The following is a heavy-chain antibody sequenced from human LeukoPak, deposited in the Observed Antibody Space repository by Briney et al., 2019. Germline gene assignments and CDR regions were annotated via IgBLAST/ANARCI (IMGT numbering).Heavy chain of an antibody. Sequence: PGGSLRLSCAASGFTFSSYGMHWVRQAPGKGLEWVAVIWYDGSNKYYADSVKGRFTISRDNSKNTLYLQMNSLRAEDTAVYYCAKESDQYDSSGYSWPTDFDYWGQGTLVTVSS. V-gene: IGHV3-33*06. D-gene: IGHD3-22*01. CDR3: AKESDQYDSSGYSWPTDFDY. CDR1: GFTFSSYG. J-gene: IGHJ4*02. CDR2: IWYDGSNK.